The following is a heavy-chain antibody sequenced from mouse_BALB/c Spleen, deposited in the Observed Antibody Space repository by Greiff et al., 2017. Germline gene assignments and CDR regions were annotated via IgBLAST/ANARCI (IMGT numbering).Heavy chain of an antibody. D-gene: IGHD1-1*01. CDR3: ARSYYYGSSDYAMDY. CDR2: IDPANGNT. J-gene: IGHJ4*01. Sequence: VQLQQSGAELVKPGASVKLSCTASGFNIKDTYMHWVKQRPEQGLEWIGRIDPANGNTKYDPKFQGKATITADTSSNTACLQLSSLTSEDTAVYYCARSYYYGSSDYAMDYWGQGTSVTVSS. CDR1: GFNIKDTY. V-gene: IGHV14-3*02.